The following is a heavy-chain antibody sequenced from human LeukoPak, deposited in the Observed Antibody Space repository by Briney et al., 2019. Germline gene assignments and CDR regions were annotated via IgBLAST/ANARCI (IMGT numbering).Heavy chain of an antibody. CDR3: AREVRRYYDSGNYAPEDGFGI. CDR1: GYTFTSYY. Sequence: GASVKVSCKASGYTFTSYYMHWVRQAPGKGLEWMGIINPTYGSATYAQKFQGRVTMTRDMSTSTVYMEVSSLRSEDTAVYYCAREVRRYYDSGNYAPEDGFGIWGQGTMVSVFS. J-gene: IGHJ3*02. CDR2: INPTYGSA. V-gene: IGHV1-46*01. D-gene: IGHD3-10*01.